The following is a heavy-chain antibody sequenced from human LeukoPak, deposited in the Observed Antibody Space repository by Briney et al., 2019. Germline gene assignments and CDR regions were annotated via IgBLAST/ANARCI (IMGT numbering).Heavy chain of an antibody. V-gene: IGHV4-4*09. CDR3: ARHGITGTTDYFDY. CDR1: GGSISSYY. Sequence: SETLSLTCTVSGGSISSYYWSWIRQPPGKGLEWIGYIYTSGSTNYNPSLKSRVTISVDTSKNQFSLKLSSVTAADTAVYYCARHGITGTTDYFDYWGQGTLVTVSS. J-gene: IGHJ4*02. CDR2: IYTSGST. D-gene: IGHD1-7*01.